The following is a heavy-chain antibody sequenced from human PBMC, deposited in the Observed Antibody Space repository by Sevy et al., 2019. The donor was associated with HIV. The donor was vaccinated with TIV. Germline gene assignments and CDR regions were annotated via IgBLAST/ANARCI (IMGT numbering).Heavy chain of an antibody. CDR2: LSFGCGEI. CDR3: AREGCTKPHDY. J-gene: IGHJ4*02. CDR1: GFPFSKYS. Sequence: GGSLRLSFAAPGFPFSKYSMSGFRQPPGKGLEWVSTLSFGCGEINYADSVKGRFTISRDNSKSSVYLQMNNLRPEDTAVYYCAREGCTKPHDYWGQGTLVTVSS. V-gene: IGHV3-23*01. D-gene: IGHD2-8*01.